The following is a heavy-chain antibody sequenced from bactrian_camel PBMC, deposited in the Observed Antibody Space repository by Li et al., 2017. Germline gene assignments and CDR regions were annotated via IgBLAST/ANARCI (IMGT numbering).Heavy chain of an antibody. CDR2: VNTGGTGP. J-gene: IGHJ4*01. CDR1: GDTDSSYC. D-gene: IGHD1*01. CDR3: AADTEYRGRLKLLNDDFPY. V-gene: IGHV3S1*01. Sequence: QLVESGGGSVQAGGSLTLSCAVSGDTDSSYCMGWFRQAPGKEREGVASVNTGGTGPYYADSVKGRFTISQDIPKSTLYLQMNSLKPEDTATYYCAADTEYRGRLKLLNDDFPYLGQGTQVTVS.